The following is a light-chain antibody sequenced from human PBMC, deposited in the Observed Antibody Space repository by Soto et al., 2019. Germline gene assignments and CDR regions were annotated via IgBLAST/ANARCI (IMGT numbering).Light chain of an antibody. CDR3: QQYNTYST. Sequence: DTQITQSPSSLSSSILERFTITCRASQSITTWLAWYQQKPGKAPKLLIYKASSLESGVPSRFSGSGSGTEFTLTISSLQPDDFATYYCQQYNTYSTFGQGTRLEIK. J-gene: IGKJ5*01. V-gene: IGKV1-5*03. CDR1: QSITTW. CDR2: KAS.